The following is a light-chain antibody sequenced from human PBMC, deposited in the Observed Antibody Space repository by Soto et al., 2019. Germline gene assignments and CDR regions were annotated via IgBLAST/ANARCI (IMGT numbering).Light chain of an antibody. Sequence: QSALTQPASVSGSPGQSITVSCTGTIGDVETYNLVSWYQQHPGKAPKLMIYEDSERPSGVSNRFSGSKSGNTASLTISGLQAEDEADYYCCSYAGNYTWVFGGGTKVTVL. CDR3: CSYAGNYTWV. V-gene: IGLV2-23*01. CDR1: IGDVETYNL. CDR2: EDS. J-gene: IGLJ3*02.